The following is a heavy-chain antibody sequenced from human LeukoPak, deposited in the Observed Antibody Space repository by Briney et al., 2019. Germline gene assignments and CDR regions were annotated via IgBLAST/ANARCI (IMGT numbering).Heavy chain of an antibody. Sequence: SETLSLTCTVSGGSVSSGSYYWSWIRQPPGKGLEWSGYIYYSGSTNYNPSLKSRVTISVDTSKNQFSLKLSSVTAADTAVYYCAREFRVISWHYFDYWGQGTLVTVSS. CDR2: IYYSGST. D-gene: IGHD2-21*01. CDR3: AREFRVISWHYFDY. V-gene: IGHV4-61*01. CDR1: GGSVSSGSYY. J-gene: IGHJ4*02.